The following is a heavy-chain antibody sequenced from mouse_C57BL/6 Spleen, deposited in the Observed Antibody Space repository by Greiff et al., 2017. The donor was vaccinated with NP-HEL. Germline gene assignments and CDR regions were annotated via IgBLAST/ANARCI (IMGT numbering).Heavy chain of an antibody. CDR3: ARCGYGSSYPYYFDY. CDR1: GYTFTDYY. V-gene: IGHV1-26*01. D-gene: IGHD1-1*01. Sequence: EVQLQQSGPELVKPGASVKISCKASGYTFTDYYMNWVKQSHGKSLEWIGDINPNNGGTSYNQKFKGKATLTVDKSSSTAYMELRSLTSEDSAVYYCARCGYGSSYPYYFDYWGQGTTLTVSS. J-gene: IGHJ2*01. CDR2: INPNNGGT.